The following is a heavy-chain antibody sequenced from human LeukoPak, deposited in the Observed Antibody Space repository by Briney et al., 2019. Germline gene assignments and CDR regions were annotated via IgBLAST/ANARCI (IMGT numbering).Heavy chain of an antibody. J-gene: IGHJ4*02. CDR1: GNYW. D-gene: IGHD2/OR15-2a*01. CDR3: VSFYETY. CDR2: INSDGSWT. V-gene: IGHV3-74*01. Sequence: GGSLRLSCAASGNYWMHWVRQVPGKGLVWVSHINSDGSWTSYANSVKGRFTISKDNAKTTVYLQMNSLRAEDTAVYYCVSFYETYWGRGTLVTVSS.